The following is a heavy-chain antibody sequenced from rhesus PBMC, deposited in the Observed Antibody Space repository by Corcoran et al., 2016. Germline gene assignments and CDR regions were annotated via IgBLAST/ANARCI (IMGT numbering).Heavy chain of an antibody. Sequence: EVQLVESGGGLVQPGGSLRLSCAASGFPFSNYWMSWVRQAQGKGLEWVGFIKNKADGGTAAYAESVKGRFTISRDDSKNRLYLQMNSLKTEDTAVYYCTRVGCHNFWTGYYFDYWGQGVLVTVSS. V-gene: IGHV3S11*01. CDR2: IKNKADGGTA. CDR1: GFPFSNYW. D-gene: IGHD3-3*01. CDR3: TRVGCHNFWTGYYFDY. J-gene: IGHJ4*01.